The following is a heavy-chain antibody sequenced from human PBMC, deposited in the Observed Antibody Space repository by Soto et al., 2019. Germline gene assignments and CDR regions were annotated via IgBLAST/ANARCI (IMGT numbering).Heavy chain of an antibody. J-gene: IGHJ5*02. Sequence: QVQLVQTGAEVKKPGASVKVSCKTSGYTFSNYGISWVRQAPGQGLEWMGWISAYNGNTNYAQKFQGRVTMTTDTSTSTAYMELRSLRSDDTAMYYCARDRRGITIFGVVIKENDWFDPWGQGSLVTVSS. V-gene: IGHV1-18*01. CDR2: ISAYNGNT. CDR3: ARDRRGITIFGVVIKENDWFDP. CDR1: GYTFSNYG. D-gene: IGHD3-3*01.